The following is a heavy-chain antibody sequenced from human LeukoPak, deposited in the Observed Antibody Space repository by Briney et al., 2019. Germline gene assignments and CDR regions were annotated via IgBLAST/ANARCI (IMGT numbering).Heavy chain of an antibody. CDR2: ISNSGST. Sequence: SETLSLTCTVSGGSISNYYWSWIRQPPGKGLQWIGYISNSGSTNYDPSLKSRVTISIDMSKIQFSLRLNSVTAADTAVYYCARDLGYNYGIDYWGQGTLVTVSS. J-gene: IGHJ4*02. V-gene: IGHV4-59*01. CDR3: ARDLGYNYGIDY. D-gene: IGHD5-18*01. CDR1: GGSISNYY.